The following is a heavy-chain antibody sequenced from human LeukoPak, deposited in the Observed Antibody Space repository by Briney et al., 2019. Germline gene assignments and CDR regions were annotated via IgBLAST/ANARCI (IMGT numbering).Heavy chain of an antibody. CDR2: MNPNSGNT. J-gene: IGHJ1*01. V-gene: IGHV1-8*01. Sequence: GASVKVSCRASGYTFTCYDINWVRQPTGQGLEWMGFMNPNSGNTSSAQKFQGRVTMTKNSYISKDYMDLSSLRSEDTAVYYCARGRYCSGGICYYLTQYFQHGGQGTLVTVPS. CDR1: GYTFTCYD. CDR3: ARGRYCSGGICYYLTQYFQH. D-gene: IGHD2-15*01.